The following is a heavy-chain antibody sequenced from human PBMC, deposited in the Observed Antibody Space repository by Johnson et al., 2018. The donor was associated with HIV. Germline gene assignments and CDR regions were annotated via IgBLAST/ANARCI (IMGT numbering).Heavy chain of an antibody. V-gene: IGHV3-66*02. CDR1: GFTVSSNY. CDR2: IYSGGST. Sequence: EVQLVESGGGLIQPGGSLRLSCAASGFTVSSNYMSWVRQAPGKGLEWVSVIYSGGSTYYADSVKGLFTISRDNSKNTLYLQMNSLRAEDTAVYYCAKGGSAVAVAFDIWGQGTMVTVSS. D-gene: IGHD6-19*01. J-gene: IGHJ3*02. CDR3: AKGGSAVAVAFDI.